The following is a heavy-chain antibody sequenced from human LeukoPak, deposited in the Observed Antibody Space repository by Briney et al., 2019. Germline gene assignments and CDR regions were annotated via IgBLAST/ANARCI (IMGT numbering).Heavy chain of an antibody. D-gene: IGHD5-12*01. Sequence: PGGSLRLSCAASGFTFSSYSMNWVRQAPGKGLEWVSSISSSSSYIYYADSMKGRFTISRDNAKNSLYLQMNSLRAEDTAVYYCARDDSGYDRGPNWFDPWGQGTLVTVSS. CDR3: ARDDSGYDRGPNWFDP. V-gene: IGHV3-21*01. CDR2: ISSSSSYI. J-gene: IGHJ5*02. CDR1: GFTFSSYS.